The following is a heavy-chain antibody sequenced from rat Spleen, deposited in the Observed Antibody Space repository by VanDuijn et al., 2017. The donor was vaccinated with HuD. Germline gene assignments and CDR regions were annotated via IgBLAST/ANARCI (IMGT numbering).Heavy chain of an antibody. CDR1: GFTFSDYY. V-gene: IGHV5-29*01. Sequence: EVQLMESDGGLVQPGRSLKLSCAASGFTFSDYYMARVRQAPTKGLEWVASISYDDSSTYYRDSVKGRFTISRDNVKSTLYLQMDSLRSEDTATYYCARAGYLRDWYFDFWGPGTMVTVSS. CDR2: ISYDDSST. J-gene: IGHJ1*01. CDR3: ARAGYLRDWYFDF. D-gene: IGHD2-2*01.